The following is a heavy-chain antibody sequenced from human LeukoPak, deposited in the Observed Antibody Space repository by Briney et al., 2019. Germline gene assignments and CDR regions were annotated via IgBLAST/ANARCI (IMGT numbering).Heavy chain of an antibody. J-gene: IGHJ4*02. Sequence: GGSLRLSCAVSGFTFSSYGMHWVRQAPGKGLEWVAFIHYDGSNKYYADSVKGRFTISRDNSKNTLYLQMNSLRAEDTAMYYCASHYYDSSPLDYWGQGTLVTVSS. CDR1: GFTFSSYG. CDR3: ASHYYDSSPLDY. CDR2: IHYDGSNK. V-gene: IGHV3-30*02. D-gene: IGHD3-22*01.